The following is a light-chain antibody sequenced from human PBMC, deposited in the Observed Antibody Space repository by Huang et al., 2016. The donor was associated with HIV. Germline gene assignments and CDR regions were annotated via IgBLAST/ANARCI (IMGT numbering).Light chain of an antibody. J-gene: IGKJ2*01. CDR2: GAS. CDR3: QQYNNWPPNT. Sequence: ETVMTQSPATLSVSPGERVTLSCRASQSVSSNLAWYQHTPGQGPRLLIYGASTRATGIPARCSGSGSGTEFTLTINTLQSEDFAVYYCQQYNNWPPNTFGQGTKLEIK. V-gene: IGKV3-15*01. CDR1: QSVSSN.